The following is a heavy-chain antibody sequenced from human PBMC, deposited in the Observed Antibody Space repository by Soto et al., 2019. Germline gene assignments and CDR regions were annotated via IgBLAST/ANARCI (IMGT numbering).Heavy chain of an antibody. V-gene: IGHV5-51*01. D-gene: IGHD1-26*01. J-gene: IGHJ4*02. Sequence: PGDSLEISFKSAGYTFTTYWIGWVRQMPGKGLECMGIIYPGDSDTRYSPSFQGQVTISADQSNTTAYLHWSSLKASDTAVYYCVRQRGPLLEYWGQGTQVTV. CDR2: IYPGDSDT. CDR1: GYTFTTYW. CDR3: VRQRGPLLEY.